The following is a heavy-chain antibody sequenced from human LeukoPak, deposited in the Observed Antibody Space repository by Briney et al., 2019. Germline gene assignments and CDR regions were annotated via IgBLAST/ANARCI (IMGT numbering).Heavy chain of an antibody. D-gene: IGHD2-15*01. CDR1: GFTFSSYS. CDR2: ISSSSSYI. J-gene: IGHJ4*02. Sequence: GGSLRLSCAASGFTFSSYSMNWVRQAPGKGLEWVSSISSSSSYIYYADSVKGRFTISRDNAKNSLYLQMNSLRAEDTAVYYCASQNLYCSGGSCYLGYSSGWYFYDYWGQGTLVTVSS. CDR3: ASQNLYCSGGSCYLGYSSGWYFYDY. V-gene: IGHV3-21*01.